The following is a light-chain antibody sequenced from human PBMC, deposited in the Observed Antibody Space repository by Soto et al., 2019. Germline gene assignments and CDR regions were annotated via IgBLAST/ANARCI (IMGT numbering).Light chain of an antibody. J-gene: IGKJ3*01. V-gene: IGKV1-13*02. CDR2: DAS. CDR3: QQFNSYLVT. CDR1: QGISSA. Sequence: AIQLTQSPSSLSASVGDRVTITCRASQGISSALAWYQQKPGKAPKLLIYDASSLESGVPSRFSGSGSGTDFTLPISSLQPEDFATYYCQQFNSYLVTVGGGTKVDIK.